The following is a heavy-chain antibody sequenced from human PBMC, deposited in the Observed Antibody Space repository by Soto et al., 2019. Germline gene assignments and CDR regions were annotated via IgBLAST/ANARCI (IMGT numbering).Heavy chain of an antibody. J-gene: IGHJ3*02. D-gene: IGHD3-22*01. Sequence: SVKVSCKASGYTFTSYGISWVRQAPGQGLEWMGWISAYNGNTNYAQKLQGRVTMTTDTSTSTAYMELRSLRSDDTAVYYCARGGYYDSSGYYSAFDIWGQGTMVTVSS. V-gene: IGHV1-18*01. CDR2: ISAYNGNT. CDR1: GYTFTSYG. CDR3: ARGGYYDSSGYYSAFDI.